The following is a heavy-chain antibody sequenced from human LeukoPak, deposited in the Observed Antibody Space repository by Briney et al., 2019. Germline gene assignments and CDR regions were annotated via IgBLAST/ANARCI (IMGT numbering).Heavy chain of an antibody. D-gene: IGHD3-9*01. CDR2: ISYDGSNK. V-gene: IGHV3-30*18. CDR3: AERVSYFDWFNDAFDI. Sequence: GGSLRLSCAASGFTFSSYGMHWVRQAPGKGLEWVAVISYDGSNKYYADSVKGRFTISRDNSKNTLYLQMNSLRAEDTAVYYCAERVSYFDWFNDAFDIWGQGTMVTVSS. CDR1: GFTFSSYG. J-gene: IGHJ3*02.